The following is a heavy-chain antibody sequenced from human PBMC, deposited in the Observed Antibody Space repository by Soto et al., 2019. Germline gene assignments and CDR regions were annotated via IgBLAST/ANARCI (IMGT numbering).Heavy chain of an antibody. Sequence: EVQLLESGGGLVQPGGSLRLSCAASGFTFSSYAMSWVRQAPGKGLEWVSGISASAGTTYYADSVKGRFTISRDNSKNTLYLQMNSLGAEDTAIYYCAKETYSGSYYFDYWGQGTLVTVSS. CDR3: AKETYSGSYYFDY. CDR2: ISASAGTT. J-gene: IGHJ4*02. D-gene: IGHD1-26*01. CDR1: GFTFSSYA. V-gene: IGHV3-23*01.